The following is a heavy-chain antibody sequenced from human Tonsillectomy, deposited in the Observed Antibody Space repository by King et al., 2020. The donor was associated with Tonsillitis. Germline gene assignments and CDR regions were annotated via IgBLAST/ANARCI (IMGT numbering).Heavy chain of an antibody. Sequence: VQLVESGGDVVQPGRSLRLSCAASGFTFSSYGMHWVRQAPGKGLEWVAVIRYDGNTKYYADSVKGRFTISRDNSKDTLYLQMNSLRAEDTAVYYCTRGLTYYDFWSGSAPYYFDYWGQGTLVTVSS. J-gene: IGHJ4*02. V-gene: IGHV3-33*08. CDR2: IRYDGNTK. CDR1: GFTFSSYG. D-gene: IGHD3-3*01. CDR3: TRGLTYYDFWSGSAPYYFDY.